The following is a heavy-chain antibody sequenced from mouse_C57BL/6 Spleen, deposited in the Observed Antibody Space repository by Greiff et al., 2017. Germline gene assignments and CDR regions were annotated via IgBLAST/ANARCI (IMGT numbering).Heavy chain of an antibody. CDR2: IYPGSGST. J-gene: IGHJ2*01. CDR1: GYTFTSYW. CDR3: ARRLGDYGNYFDY. D-gene: IGHD2-1*01. V-gene: IGHV1-55*01. Sequence: QVQLQQPGAELVKPGASVKMSCKASGYTFTSYWITWVKQRPGQGLEWIGDIYPGSGSTNYNEKFKSKATLTVDTSSRTADMQLSSLTSEDSAVYYCARRLGDYGNYFDYWGQGTTLTVSS.